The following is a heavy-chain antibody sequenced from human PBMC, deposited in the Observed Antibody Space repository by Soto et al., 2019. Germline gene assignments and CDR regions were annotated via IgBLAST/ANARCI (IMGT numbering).Heavy chain of an antibody. CDR2: ISSSSSYI. D-gene: IGHD2-21*02. CDR1: GFTFSSYS. J-gene: IGHJ4*02. CDR3: ARDRKYCGGDCYYDY. Sequence: EVQLVESGGGQVKPGGSLRLSCAASGFTFSSYSMNWVRQAPGKGLEWVSSISSSSSYIYYADSVKGRFTISRDNAKNSLYLQMNSLRAEDTAVYYCARDRKYCGGDCYYDYWGQGTLVTVSS. V-gene: IGHV3-21*01.